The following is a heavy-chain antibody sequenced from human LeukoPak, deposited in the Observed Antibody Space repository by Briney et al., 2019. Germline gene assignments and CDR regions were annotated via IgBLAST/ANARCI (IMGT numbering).Heavy chain of an antibody. V-gene: IGHV4-4*02. Sequence: SETLSLTCTVSGASISSSNWWTWVRQPPGEALEWIGEIYHAGSTKYNPSLRSRLTISVDKSKNSFSLRLTSVTAADTAFYFCARSAAVTGQFDFGGPGAHVTVSS. J-gene: IGHJ4*02. CDR3: ARSAAVTGQFDF. CDR2: IYHAGST. CDR1: GASISSSNW. D-gene: IGHD6-19*01.